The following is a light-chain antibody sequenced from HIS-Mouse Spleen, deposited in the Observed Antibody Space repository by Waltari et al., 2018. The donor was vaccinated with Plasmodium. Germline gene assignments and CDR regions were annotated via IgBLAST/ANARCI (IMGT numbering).Light chain of an antibody. CDR1: QSVSSY. Sequence: DILLPQSPANLQLSQGVSATLTCRASQSVSSYLAWYQQKPGQAPRLLIYDASNRATGIPARFSGSGSGTDVTLTISSLEPEDFAVYYCQQRSNWHSLTFGGGTKVEIK. J-gene: IGKJ4*01. V-gene: IGKV3-11*01. CDR3: QQRSNWHSLT. CDR2: DAS.